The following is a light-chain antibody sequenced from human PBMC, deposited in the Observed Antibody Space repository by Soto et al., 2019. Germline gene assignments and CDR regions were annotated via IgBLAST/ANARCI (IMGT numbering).Light chain of an antibody. V-gene: IGKV3-15*01. Sequence: EIVMTQSPASLSVSPGERATLSCRAGQSVNSNLAWYQQKPGQAPRLLIYGESTRATGIPARSSGSGSRTEFTLTNSSLLSEDFAVYYFQQYNNWPPWTFGQGTKVEIK. CDR2: GES. J-gene: IGKJ1*01. CDR3: QQYNNWPPWT. CDR1: QSVNSN.